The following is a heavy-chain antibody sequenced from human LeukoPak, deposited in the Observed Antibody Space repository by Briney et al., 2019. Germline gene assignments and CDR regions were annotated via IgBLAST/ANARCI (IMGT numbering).Heavy chain of an antibody. CDR1: VYPFYLCE. CDR3: DLLACASDFDY. Sequence: PGGSLRLSCGVSVYPFYLCEMMWLRQARGKGLEGVSNIGSSCTTIYYADSVKGRFSISRDNAKSSLYLQMNSLRGDETASDYCDLLACASDFDYWGQGALVTVSS. J-gene: IGHJ4*02. V-gene: IGHV3-48*03. CDR2: IGSSCTTI. D-gene: IGHD3-3*02.